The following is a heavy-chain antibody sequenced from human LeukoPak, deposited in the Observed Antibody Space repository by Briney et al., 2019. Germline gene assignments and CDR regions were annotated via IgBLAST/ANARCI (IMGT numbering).Heavy chain of an antibody. CDR3: AKGGGELGSGSLDY. J-gene: IGHJ4*02. CDR2: IWYDGSDE. Sequence: GRSLRLSCVASGFTFSSHGMHWVRQAPGKGLEWVAFIWYDGSDEYYADSVKGRFTISRDNSKNTLYLQMKSLTTEDTAVYYCAKGGGELGSGSLDYWGQGTLVTVSS. D-gene: IGHD3-10*01. CDR1: GFTFSSHG. V-gene: IGHV3-30*02.